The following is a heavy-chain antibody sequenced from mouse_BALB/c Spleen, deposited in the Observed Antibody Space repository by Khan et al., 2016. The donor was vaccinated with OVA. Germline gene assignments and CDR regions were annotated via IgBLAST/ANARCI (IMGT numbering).Heavy chain of an antibody. D-gene: IGHD4-1*01. J-gene: IGHJ3*01. CDR1: GFTFTNYG. V-gene: IGHV5-6*01. Sequence: EVELVESGGDLVKPGGSLKLSCAASGFTFTNYGMSWVRQTPDKRLEWVMTISSSSTYTYYPDSVKGRFTISRNTAKNTLYLQMSSLKSEDTAMYYCASPLTGSFDYWGQGTLVTVSA. CDR3: ASPLTGSFDY. CDR2: ISSSSTYT.